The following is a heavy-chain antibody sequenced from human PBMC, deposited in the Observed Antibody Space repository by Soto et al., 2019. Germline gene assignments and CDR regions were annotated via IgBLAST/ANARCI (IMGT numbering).Heavy chain of an antibody. V-gene: IGHV4-59*01. J-gene: IGHJ4*02. CDR2: IYYLGST. Sequence: SETLSLTCSVSGGSMSEYFWSWIRQSPGKGLEWIGYIYYLGSTDYNPSLKSRVTISVDTSKRQFSLRLTSVTAADTGVYYCARDGYDGSGSPYPAYWGPGTQVTV. D-gene: IGHD3-10*01. CDR1: GGSMSEYF. CDR3: ARDGYDGSGSPYPAY.